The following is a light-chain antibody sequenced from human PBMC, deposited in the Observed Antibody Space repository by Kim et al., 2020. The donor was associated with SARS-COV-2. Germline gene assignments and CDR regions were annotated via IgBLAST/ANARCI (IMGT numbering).Light chain of an antibody. CDR2: GAS. CDR3: LQHNSYPRT. Sequence: DIQMTQSPSAMSASVGDRVTITCRASRDITSFLAWFRQKPGKVPERLIYGASTLQSGVPSRFSGSRSGTEFTLTISSLQPEDFATYYCLQHNSYPRTFGQGTKVDIK. V-gene: IGKV1-17*03. CDR1: RDITSF. J-gene: IGKJ1*01.